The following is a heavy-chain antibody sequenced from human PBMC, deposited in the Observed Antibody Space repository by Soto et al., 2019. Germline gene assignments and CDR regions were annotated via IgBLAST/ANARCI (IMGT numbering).Heavy chain of an antibody. CDR1: GFTFSSYW. Sequence: EVQLVESGGGLVQPGGSLRLSCAASGFTFSSYWMSWVRQAPGKGLEWVANIKQDGSEKYYVDSVKGRFTISRDNAKNSLYLQTHSLRAEDTAVYYCARDPKYDFWSGRDYWGQGTLVTVSS. D-gene: IGHD3-3*01. CDR2: IKQDGSEK. J-gene: IGHJ4*02. CDR3: ARDPKYDFWSGRDY. V-gene: IGHV3-7*01.